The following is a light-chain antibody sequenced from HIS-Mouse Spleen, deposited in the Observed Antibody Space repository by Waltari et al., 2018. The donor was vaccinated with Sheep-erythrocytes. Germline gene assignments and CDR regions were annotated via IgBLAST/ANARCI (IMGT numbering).Light chain of an antibody. Sequence: QSALTQPASVSGSPGQSITISCTGTRSDVGRYNLVSWYQQHPGKAPKIMSYAGRKRPSGVSNRFSGSKSGNTASLTISGLQAEDEADYYCCSYAGSSTWVFGGGTKLTVL. CDR3: CSYAGSSTWV. CDR2: AGR. CDR1: RSDVGRYNL. V-gene: IGLV2-23*01. J-gene: IGLJ3*02.